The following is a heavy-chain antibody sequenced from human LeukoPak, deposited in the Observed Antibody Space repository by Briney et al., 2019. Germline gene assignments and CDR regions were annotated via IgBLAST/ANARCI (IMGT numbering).Heavy chain of an antibody. V-gene: IGHV4-61*02. CDR2: IYSSGST. Sequence: PSETLSLTCTVSGGSISSGSYYWSWIRQPAGKGLEWIGRIYSSGSTNYNPSLKSRVTISVDTSKNQVSLKMSSVTAADTAVYYCARASRYFDWLPSYRVPYYYYYMDVWGKGTTVTISS. D-gene: IGHD3-9*01. J-gene: IGHJ6*03. CDR3: ARASRYFDWLPSYRVPYYYYYMDV. CDR1: GGSISSGSYY.